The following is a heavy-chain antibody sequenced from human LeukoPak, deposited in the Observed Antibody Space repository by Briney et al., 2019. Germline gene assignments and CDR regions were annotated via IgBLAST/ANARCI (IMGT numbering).Heavy chain of an antibody. CDR3: ARAPPERGYDVLTGRRGSFDI. V-gene: IGHV1-18*01. D-gene: IGHD3-9*01. J-gene: IGHJ3*02. CDR1: GYTLTELS. Sequence: ASVKVSCKVSGYTLTELSMHWVRQAPGHGLEWMGWISTYNGDTKYVQKFWGRVTMTTDTSTSTAYMEVRSLRSDDTAVYYCARAPPERGYDVLTGRRGSFDIWGQGTVVTVSS. CDR2: ISTYNGDT.